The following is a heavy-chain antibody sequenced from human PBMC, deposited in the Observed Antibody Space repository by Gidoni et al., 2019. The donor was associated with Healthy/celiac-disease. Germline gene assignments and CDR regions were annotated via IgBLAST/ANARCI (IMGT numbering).Heavy chain of an antibody. CDR2: IKSKTDGGTT. V-gene: IGHV3-15*01. CDR1: GFTFSHAW. CDR3: TTDPWLRLPSSVYYGMDV. J-gene: IGHJ6*02. D-gene: IGHD5-12*01. Sequence: EVQLVESGGGLVKPGGSLRLSCAASGFTFSHAWMSWVRQAPGKGLEWVGRIKSKTDGGTTDYAAPVKGRFTISRDDSKNTLYLQMNSLKTEDTAVYYCTTDPWLRLPSSVYYGMDVWGQGTTVTVSS.